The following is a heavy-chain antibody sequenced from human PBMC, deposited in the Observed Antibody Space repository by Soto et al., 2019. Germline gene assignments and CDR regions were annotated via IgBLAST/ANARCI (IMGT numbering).Heavy chain of an antibody. D-gene: IGHD2-21*02. CDR2: IYTGGGT. CDR1: GFTVSGIY. V-gene: IGHV3-66*01. Sequence: DVQLVESGGGLVQPGGSLRLSCAASGFTVSGIYMSWVRQAPGKGLEWVSFIYTGGGTYYADSVRGRFTISRDTSQNTLHLQMNSLRAEDTAVYYCARVQSGDLVAYWGQGTLVTVSS. CDR3: ARVQSGDLVAY. J-gene: IGHJ4*02.